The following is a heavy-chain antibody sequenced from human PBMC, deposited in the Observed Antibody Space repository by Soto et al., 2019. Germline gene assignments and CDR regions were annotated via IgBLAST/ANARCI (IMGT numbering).Heavy chain of an antibody. J-gene: IGHJ5*02. V-gene: IGHV3-23*01. CDR3: AKDSRSHPQGWFDP. CDR1: GFTFSSYA. D-gene: IGHD2-15*01. Sequence: EVQLLESGVGLVQPGESLRLSCAASGFTFSSYAMTWVRQAPGKGLEWVSSISGSGDYTYFADSVKGRFTISRDNSKDTLYLQMSSLRVEDTAIYYCAKDSRSHPQGWFDPWGQGTLVTVSS. CDR2: ISGSGDYT.